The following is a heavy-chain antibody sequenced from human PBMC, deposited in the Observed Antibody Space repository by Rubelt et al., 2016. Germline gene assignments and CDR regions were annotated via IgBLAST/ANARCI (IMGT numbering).Heavy chain of an antibody. D-gene: IGHD5-12*01. Sequence: EVQLVESGGGLVQPGGSLRLSCAASGLTFSSHSMNWARPAPGKGLEWVSYISGSGSTTYYADSVKGRFTISRDNAKNSLYLQMNSLRAEDTAVYYCARVRGTYGYAMDYWGQGTLVTVSS. CDR2: ISGSGSTT. CDR3: ARVRGTYGYAMDY. CDR1: GLTFSSHS. V-gene: IGHV3-48*01. J-gene: IGHJ4*02.